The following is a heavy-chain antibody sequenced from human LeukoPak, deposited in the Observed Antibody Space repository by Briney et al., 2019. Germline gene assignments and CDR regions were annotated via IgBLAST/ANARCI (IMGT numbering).Heavy chain of an antibody. CDR3: ARDPNWGFDC. V-gene: IGHV3-48*01. Sequence: GGSLRLSCAASGFTFSSYSMNWIRQAPGKGLEWVSYITRDSGIITYADSVKGRFTISRDNAKNSLWLQMNSLRAEDTAVYYCARDPNWGFDCWGQGTLVTVSS. CDR2: ITRDSGII. D-gene: IGHD7-27*01. J-gene: IGHJ4*02. CDR1: GFTFSSYS.